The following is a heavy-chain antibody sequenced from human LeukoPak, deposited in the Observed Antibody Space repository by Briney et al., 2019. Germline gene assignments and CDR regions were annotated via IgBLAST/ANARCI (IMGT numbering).Heavy chain of an antibody. J-gene: IGHJ4*02. CDR1: GFTFSSYA. V-gene: IGHV3-23*01. D-gene: IGHD3-9*01. CDR3: AKDGVTNYDILTGYPH. CDR2: ISGSGGST. Sequence: GSLRLSCAASGFTFSSYAMSWVRQAPGKGLEWASAISGSGGSTYYADSVKGRFTISRDNSKNTLYLQMNSLRAEDTAVYYCAKDGVTNYDILTGYPHWGQGTLVTVSS.